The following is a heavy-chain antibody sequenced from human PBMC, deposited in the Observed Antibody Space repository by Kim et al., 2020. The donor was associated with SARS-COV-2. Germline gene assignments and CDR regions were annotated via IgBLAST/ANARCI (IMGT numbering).Heavy chain of an antibody. D-gene: IGHD3-22*01. J-gene: IGHJ4*02. Sequence: GGSLRLSCAASGFTFSSYAMSWVRQAPGKGLEWVSAISGSGGSTYYADSVKGRFTISRDNSKNTLYLQMNSLRAEDTAVYYCAKANFGGYYTSYFDYWGQGTLVTVSS. CDR1: GFTFSSYA. CDR3: AKANFGGYYTSYFDY. V-gene: IGHV3-23*01. CDR2: ISGSGGST.